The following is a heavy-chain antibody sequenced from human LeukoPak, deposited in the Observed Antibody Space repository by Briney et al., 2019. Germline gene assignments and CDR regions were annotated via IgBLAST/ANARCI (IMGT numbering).Heavy chain of an antibody. Sequence: ASVKVSCKASGYSFTDYYIHWVRQAPGQGLEWMGWISPTGGGTNYAQNFQGRVTMTRDTSITTAYMELSRLRSDDTAVYYCAGVYGRYDLLTGYGNWGQGTLVTVSS. D-gene: IGHD3-9*01. CDR3: AGVYGRYDLLTGYGN. V-gene: IGHV1-2*02. J-gene: IGHJ4*02. CDR1: GYSFTDYY. CDR2: ISPTGGGT.